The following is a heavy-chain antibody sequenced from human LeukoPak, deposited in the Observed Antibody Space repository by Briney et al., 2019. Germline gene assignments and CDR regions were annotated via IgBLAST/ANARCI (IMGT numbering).Heavy chain of an antibody. J-gene: IGHJ4*02. D-gene: IGHD2-15*01. V-gene: IGHV1-69*13. CDR3: ARDVWGSGRYGFDY. CDR2: IIPIFGTA. CDR1: GGTFSSYA. Sequence: ASVKVSCKASGGTFSSYAISWVRQAPGQGLEWMGGIIPIFGTANYAQKFQGRVTITADESTSTAYMELSSLRSEDTAVYYYARDVWGSGRYGFDYWGQGTLVTVSS.